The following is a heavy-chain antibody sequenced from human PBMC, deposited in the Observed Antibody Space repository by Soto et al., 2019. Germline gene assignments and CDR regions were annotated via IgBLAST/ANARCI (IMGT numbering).Heavy chain of an antibody. J-gene: IGHJ4*02. CDR2: INPNSGGT. D-gene: IGHD2-15*01. CDR3: ARDLEKGGGSAGFDY. Sequence: ASVKVSCKASGYTFTGYYIHWVRQASGQGLEWMGWINPNSGGTKYPQKFQGRVTMTRDTSIRTVYMSLTGLKSDDTAVYFCARDLEKGGGSAGFDYWGQGTLVTVSS. CDR1: GYTFTGYY. V-gene: IGHV1-2*02.